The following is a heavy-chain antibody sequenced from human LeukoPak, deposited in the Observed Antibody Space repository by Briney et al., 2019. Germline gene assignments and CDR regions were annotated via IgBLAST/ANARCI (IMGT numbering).Heavy chain of an antibody. CDR1: GYTFTSYG. D-gene: IGHD5-12*01. V-gene: IGHV1-18*01. CDR2: ISAYNCNT. J-gene: IGHJ4*02. Sequence: ASVKVSCKASGYTFTSYGISWVRQAPGQGLEWMGWISAYNCNTNYAQKLQGRVTMTTDTSTSTAYMELRSLRSDDTAVYYCARGVGYDYKYYFDYWGQGTLVTVSS. CDR3: ARGVGYDYKYYFDY.